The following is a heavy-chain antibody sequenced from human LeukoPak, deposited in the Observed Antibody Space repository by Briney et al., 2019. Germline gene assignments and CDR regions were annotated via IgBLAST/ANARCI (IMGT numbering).Heavy chain of an antibody. CDR3: AELGITMIGGV. CDR1: GFTFSSYE. D-gene: IGHD3-10*02. J-gene: IGHJ6*04. Sequence: GGSLRLSCAASGFTFSSYEMNWVRQAPGKGLEWVSAISGSGSSTYYADSVKGRFTISRDNSKNTLYLQMNSLRAEDTAVYHCAELGITMIGGVWGKGTTVTISS. CDR2: ISGSGSST. V-gene: IGHV3-23*01.